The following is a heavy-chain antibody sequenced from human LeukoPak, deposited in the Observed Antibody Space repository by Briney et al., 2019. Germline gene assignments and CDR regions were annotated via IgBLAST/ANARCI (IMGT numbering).Heavy chain of an antibody. CDR3: ARDGSGYCSSTSCPLGY. CDR1: GLTFSTYS. D-gene: IGHD2-2*01. J-gene: IGHJ4*02. Sequence: GGSLRLSCAASGLTFSTYSMNWVRQAPGKGLEWVSSISSSSSYIYYADSVKGRFTISRDNAKNSLYLQMNSLRAEDTAVYYCARDGSGYCSSTSCPLGYWGQGNLVTVSS. V-gene: IGHV3-21*01. CDR2: ISSSSSYI.